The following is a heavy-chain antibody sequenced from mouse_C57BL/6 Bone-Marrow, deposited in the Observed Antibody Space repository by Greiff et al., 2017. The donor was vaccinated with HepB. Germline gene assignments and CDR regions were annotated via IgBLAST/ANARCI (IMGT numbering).Heavy chain of an antibody. D-gene: IGHD2-5*01. V-gene: IGHV1-69*01. J-gene: IGHJ3*01. Sequence: QVQLQQPGAELVMPGASVKLSCKASGYTFTSYWMHWVKQRPGQGLEWIGEIDPSDSYTNYNQKFKGKSTLTVDKSSSTAYMQLSSLTSEDSAVYYCAINSNYVPYWGQGTLVTVSA. CDR1: GYTFTSYW. CDR2: IDPSDSYT. CDR3: AINSNYVPY.